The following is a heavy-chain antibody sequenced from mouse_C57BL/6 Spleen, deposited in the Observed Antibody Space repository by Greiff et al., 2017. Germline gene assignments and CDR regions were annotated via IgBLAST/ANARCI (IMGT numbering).Heavy chain of an antibody. CDR3: ARDSMVTTSYYYAMDD. D-gene: IGHD2-2*01. Sequence: QVQLQQSGPELVKPGASVKLSCKASGYTFTSYDINWVKQRPGQGLEWIGWIYPRDGSTKYNQKFKGKATLTVDPSSSTAYMELHSLTSEDSAVYFWARDSMVTTSYYYAMDDWGQGTSVTVSS. J-gene: IGHJ4*01. V-gene: IGHV1-85*01. CDR2: IYPRDGST. CDR1: GYTFTSYD.